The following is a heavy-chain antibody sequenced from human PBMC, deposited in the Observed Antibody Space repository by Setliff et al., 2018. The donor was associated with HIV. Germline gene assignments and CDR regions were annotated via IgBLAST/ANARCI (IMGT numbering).Heavy chain of an antibody. CDR1: GYSFTNHY. V-gene: IGHV1-46*01. CDR2: INPTGGST. Sequence: ASVKVSCKPSGYSFTNHYMHWVRQAPGQGLEWMGVINPTGGSTRNTQKFQGRVAMTRDTSTSTVYMELSCLRSEDTAVYYCASAGAWQRNALDIWGQGTMVTVSS. D-gene: IGHD5-12*01. CDR3: ASAGAWQRNALDI. J-gene: IGHJ3*02.